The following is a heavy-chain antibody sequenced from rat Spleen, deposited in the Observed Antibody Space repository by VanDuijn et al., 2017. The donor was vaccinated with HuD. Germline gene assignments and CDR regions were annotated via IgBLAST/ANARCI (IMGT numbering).Heavy chain of an antibody. J-gene: IGHJ3*01. CDR1: GFTFSDYG. CDR3: ARPTEGIAWFAY. V-gene: IGHV5-29*01. CDR2: ISYGDSSGHSGT. D-gene: IGHD1-11*01. Sequence: EVQLVESGGGLVQPGRSLKLSCAASGFTFSDYGVAWVRQAPTTGLEWVATISYGDSSGHSGTYYRDSVKGRFTISRDIAKSILFLEMDSLRSEDTATYYCARPTEGIAWFAYWGQGTLVTVSS.